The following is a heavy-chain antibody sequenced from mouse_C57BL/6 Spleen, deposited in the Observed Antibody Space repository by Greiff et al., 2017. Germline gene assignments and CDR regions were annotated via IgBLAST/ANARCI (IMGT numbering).Heavy chain of an antibody. V-gene: IGHV1-64*01. CDR3: AREGEITTVVATDYAMDY. CDR2: IHPNSGST. D-gene: IGHD1-1*01. J-gene: IGHJ4*01. CDR1: GYTFTSYW. Sequence: QVQLKQPGAELVKPGASVKLSCKASGYTFTSYWMHWVKQRPGQGLEWIGMIHPNSGSTNYNEKFKSKATLTVDKSSSTAYMQLRSLTSEDSAVYDCAREGEITTVVATDYAMDYWGQGTSVTVSS.